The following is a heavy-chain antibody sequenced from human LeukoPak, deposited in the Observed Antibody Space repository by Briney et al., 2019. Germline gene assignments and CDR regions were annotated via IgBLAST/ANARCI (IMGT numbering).Heavy chain of an antibody. CDR3: ARDRGIVVVVAATEFDY. J-gene: IGHJ4*02. D-gene: IGHD2-15*01. V-gene: IGHV1-18*01. CDR1: GYTFTSYG. Sequence: ASVKVSCKASGYTFTSYGISWVRQAPGQGLEWMEWISAYNGNTNYAQKLQGRVTMTTDTSTSTAYMELRSLRSDDTAVYYCARDRGIVVVVAATEFDYWGQGTLVTVSS. CDR2: ISAYNGNT.